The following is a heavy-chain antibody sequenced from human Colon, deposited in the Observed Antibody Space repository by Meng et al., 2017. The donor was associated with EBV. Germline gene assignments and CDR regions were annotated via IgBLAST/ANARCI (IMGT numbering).Heavy chain of an antibody. CDR1: GGSFSGYY. CDR2: INHSGST. V-gene: IGHV4-34*01. Sequence: QVQIQQWGEGLLKPSETLSLTCAVSGGSFSGYYWSWIRQAPGKGLEWIGEINHSGSTKFNPSLESRVSISVDTSENQVSLKLTSVTAADTAVYYCARRTTVNLRSFDSWGQGTLVTVSS. D-gene: IGHD4-17*01. CDR3: ARRTTVNLRSFDS. J-gene: IGHJ4*02.